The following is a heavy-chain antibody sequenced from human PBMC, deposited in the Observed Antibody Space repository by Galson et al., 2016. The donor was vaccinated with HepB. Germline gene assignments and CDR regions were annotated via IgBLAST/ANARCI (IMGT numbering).Heavy chain of an antibody. V-gene: IGHV1-2*04. CDR2: ITPNSGAT. CDR3: ARGLGYADYNFAY. J-gene: IGHJ4*02. D-gene: IGHD4-17*01. Sequence: SVKVSCKASGYTFTGYNLHWVRQAPGQGLERMGWITPNSGATNYAQKFQGWVTMTMDTSINTVYMELRRLRSDDSAVYFCARGLGYADYNFAYWGQGTLVAVSS. CDR1: GYTFTGYN.